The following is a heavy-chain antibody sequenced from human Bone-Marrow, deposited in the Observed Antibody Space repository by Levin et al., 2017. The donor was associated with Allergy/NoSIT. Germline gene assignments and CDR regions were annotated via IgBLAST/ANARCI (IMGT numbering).Heavy chain of an antibody. V-gene: IGHV3-23*01. CDR3: ARGDWNAN. J-gene: IGHJ4*02. Sequence: GGSLRLSCAASGFTFSNSAMSWVRQAPGKGLEWVSTLSKSGGTTYYADSVKGRFTISRDNSKSTLSLQMDSLRAEDTAVYYCARGDWNANWGQGTLVTVSS. CDR2: LSKSGGTT. D-gene: IGHD1-1*01. CDR1: GFTFSNSA.